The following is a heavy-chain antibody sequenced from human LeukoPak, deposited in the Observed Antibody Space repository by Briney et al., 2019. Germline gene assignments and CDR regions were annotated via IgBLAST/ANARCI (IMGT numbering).Heavy chain of an antibody. CDR3: ARDHGKVAPHYYYYYYYMDV. V-gene: IGHV3-30*04. D-gene: IGHD5-12*01. CDR2: ISYDGSNK. CDR1: GFTFSSYA. Sequence: GGSLRLSCAASGFTFSSYAMHWVRQAPGKGLEWVAVISYDGSNKYYADSVKGRFTISRDNSKNTLYLQMNSLRAEDTAVYYCARDHGKVAPHYYYYYYYMDVWGKGTTVTVSS. J-gene: IGHJ6*03.